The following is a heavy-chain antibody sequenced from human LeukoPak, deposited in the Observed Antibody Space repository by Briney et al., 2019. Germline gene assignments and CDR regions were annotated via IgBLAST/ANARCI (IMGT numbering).Heavy chain of an antibody. CDR2: IYYSGST. V-gene: IGHV4-39*01. CDR1: GGSIGSSTYY. CDR3: ATPYSGGYQGLDI. D-gene: IGHD1-26*01. J-gene: IGHJ3*02. Sequence: SETLSLTCTVSGGSIGSSTYYWGWIRQPPGKGLEWIGSIYYSGSTYYNPTLKSRVTIFVDTSKNQFSLKLSSVTAADTAVYYCATPYSGGYQGLDIWGQGTMVTVSS.